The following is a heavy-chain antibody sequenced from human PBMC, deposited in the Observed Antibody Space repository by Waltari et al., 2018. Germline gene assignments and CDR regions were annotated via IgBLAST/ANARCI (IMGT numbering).Heavy chain of an antibody. V-gene: IGHV3-23*01. CDR1: GFRFCCFA. Sequence: QLLESGGGLVQPGGSLRLSCAASGFRFCCFAMHWVRQAPGKGLEWVSGLSGSGATTYYADSVRGRFTVSRDNSRNTVDLQMNSLRAEDTAVYYCAKAFRGYSGSYFDIWGRGTLVAVS. J-gene: IGHJ4*02. CDR3: AKAFRGYSGSYFDI. CDR2: LSGSGATT. D-gene: IGHD5-12*01.